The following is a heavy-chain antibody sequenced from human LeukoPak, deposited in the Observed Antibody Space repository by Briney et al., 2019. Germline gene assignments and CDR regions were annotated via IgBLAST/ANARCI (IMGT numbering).Heavy chain of an antibody. CDR1: GFTFDDYA. CDR2: ISWNSGSI. D-gene: IGHD5-12*01. V-gene: IGHV3-9*01. J-gene: IGHJ4*02. CDR3: AKELGPTTHAPSFDY. Sequence: GRSLRLSCAASGFTFDDYAMHWVRQAPGKGLEWVSGISWNSGSIGYADSVKGRFTISRDNAKNSLYLQMNSLRAEDTALYYCAKELGPTTHAPSFDYWGQGTLVTVSS.